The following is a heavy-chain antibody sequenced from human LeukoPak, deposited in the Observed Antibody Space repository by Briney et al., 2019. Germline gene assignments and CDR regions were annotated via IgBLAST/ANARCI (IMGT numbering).Heavy chain of an antibody. CDR3: ARALGEMATIDFDY. CDR1: GFTVSSNY. Sequence: GGSLRLSCAASGFTVSSNYMSWVRQAPGKGLEWVSVIYSGGSTYYADSVKGRFTISRDNSKNTLYLQMSSLRAEDTAVYYCARALGEMATIDFDYWGQGTLVTVPS. D-gene: IGHD5-24*01. CDR2: IYSGGST. J-gene: IGHJ4*02. V-gene: IGHV3-66*01.